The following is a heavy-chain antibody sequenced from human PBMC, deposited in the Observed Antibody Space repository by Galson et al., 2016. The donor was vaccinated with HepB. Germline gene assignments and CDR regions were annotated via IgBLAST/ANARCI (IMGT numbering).Heavy chain of an antibody. CDR1: GLTFSDHY. Sequence: SLRLSCAASGLTFSDHYLHWVRQAPGKGLEWVGRSRNRANSYTTEYAASVEGRFTISRDNSRNSLYLQMNNLKGEDTAVYYCASYYGDYSSSAFDLWGQGTMVTVSS. CDR2: SRNRANSYTT. CDR3: ASYYGDYSSSAFDL. D-gene: IGHD4-17*01. J-gene: IGHJ3*01. V-gene: IGHV3-72*01.